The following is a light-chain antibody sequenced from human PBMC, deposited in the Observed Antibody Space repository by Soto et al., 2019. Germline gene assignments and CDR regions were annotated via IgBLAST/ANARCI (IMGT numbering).Light chain of an antibody. V-gene: IGKV3-20*01. Sequence: ETVMTQSPATLSVSPGERATLSCRASQSVSSKLAWYQQKPGQAPRLLIYGASSRATGIPNRFSGSGSGTDFTLTISRLEPEDFAVYYCQQYDSSPLTFGGGTKVDIK. CDR2: GAS. J-gene: IGKJ4*01. CDR1: QSVSSK. CDR3: QQYDSSPLT.